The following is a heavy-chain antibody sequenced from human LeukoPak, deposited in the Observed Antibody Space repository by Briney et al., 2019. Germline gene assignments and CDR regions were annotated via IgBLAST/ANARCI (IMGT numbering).Heavy chain of an antibody. CDR1: GFTFSSYS. CDR2: IINSSSTI. D-gene: IGHD6-19*01. Sequence: GGSLRLSCAASGFTFSSYSMNWVRQAPGKGLEWVSYIINSSSTIYYADSVKGRFTISRDNAKNSLYLQMNSLRDEDTAVYYCARRGRGHIAVAEDDGFDIWGQGTMVTVCS. J-gene: IGHJ3*02. CDR3: ARRGRGHIAVAEDDGFDI. V-gene: IGHV3-48*02.